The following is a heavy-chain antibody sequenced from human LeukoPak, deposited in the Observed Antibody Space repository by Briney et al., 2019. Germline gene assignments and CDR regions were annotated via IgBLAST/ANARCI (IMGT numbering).Heavy chain of an antibody. J-gene: IGHJ6*03. CDR2: INPNSGGT. CDR3: ARLTSSIAVGYYYYYMDV. V-gene: IGHV1-2*06. D-gene: IGHD6-19*01. CDR1: GYTFTGYY. Sequence: EASVKVSCKASGYTFTGYYMHWVRQAPGQGLEWMGRINPNSGGTNYAQKFQGRVTMTRDTSISTAYMELSRLRSDDTAVYYCARLTSSIAVGYYYYYMDVWGKGTTVTVSS.